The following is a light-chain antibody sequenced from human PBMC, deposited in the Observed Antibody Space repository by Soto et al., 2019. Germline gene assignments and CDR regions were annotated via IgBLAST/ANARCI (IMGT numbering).Light chain of an antibody. CDR2: DAS. Sequence: EIVLTQSPATLSLSPGERATLSCRASQSISTYLAWYQQKHGQAPRLLIYDASNRATGIPPRFSGSGSGTDFTLTISRLEPEDFAVYYCQQYGSSPPLSFGGGTKVDI. CDR1: QSISTY. V-gene: IGKV3-20*01. J-gene: IGKJ4*01. CDR3: QQYGSSPPLS.